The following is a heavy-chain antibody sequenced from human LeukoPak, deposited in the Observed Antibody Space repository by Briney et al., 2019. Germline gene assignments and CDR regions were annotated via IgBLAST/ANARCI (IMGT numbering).Heavy chain of an antibody. CDR2: IYHSGST. D-gene: IGHD5-18*01. CDR3: ARGGLDQREYSYGHFDY. CDR1: GGCISNYY. J-gene: IGHJ4*02. V-gene: IGHV4-59*01. Sequence: PSETLSLTCNVSGGCISNYYWSWVRQPPGKGLEWIGHIYHSGSTNYNPSLKSRFTISVDTSKNQFSLKGTSVTAADTAVYYCARGGLDQREYSYGHFDYGGKGPLVTVPS.